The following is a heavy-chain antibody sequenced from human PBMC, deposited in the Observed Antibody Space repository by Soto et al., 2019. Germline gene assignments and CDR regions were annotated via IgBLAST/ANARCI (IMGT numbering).Heavy chain of an antibody. CDR2: IIPILGIT. Sequence: QAHLMQSGAEVKKPGSSVKVSCKASGGTFSGYAISWVRERPGRGLEWMGGIIPILGITSYAEKFQGRITLAADESTGTAFMDLRSLISEDTAVYYCARDPRSITGTTSSEDFQYWGQGTLVSVSS. CDR3: ARDPRSITGTTSSEDFQY. J-gene: IGHJ1*01. V-gene: IGHV1-69*01. D-gene: IGHD1-20*01. CDR1: GGTFSGYA.